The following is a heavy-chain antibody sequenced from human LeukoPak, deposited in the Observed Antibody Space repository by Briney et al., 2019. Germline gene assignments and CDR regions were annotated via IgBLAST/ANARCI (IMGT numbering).Heavy chain of an antibody. D-gene: IGHD3-22*01. V-gene: IGHV4-59*08. Sequence: SETLSLTCAVYGGSFSGYYWSWIRQPPGKGLEWIGYIYYSGSTNYNPSLKSRVTISVDTSKNQFSLKLSSVTAADTAVYYRARHFDSSNDAFDIWGQGTMVTVSS. J-gene: IGHJ3*02. CDR3: ARHFDSSNDAFDI. CDR1: GGSFSGYY. CDR2: IYYSGST.